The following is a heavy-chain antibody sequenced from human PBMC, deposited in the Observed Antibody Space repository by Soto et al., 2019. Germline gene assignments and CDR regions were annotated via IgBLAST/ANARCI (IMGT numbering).Heavy chain of an antibody. V-gene: IGHV1-18*01. D-gene: IGHD3-10*01. CDR2: ISAYNGNT. J-gene: IGHJ5*02. Sequence: QVQLVQSGAEVKKPGASVKVSCKASGYTFTNYGISWVRQAPGQGLEWMGWISAYNGNTNHAQKLQGRVTMTTDTFTHTDXMELRSLRSDDTAVYYCARGVGSGSYYNQYNWFDPWGQGTLVTVSS. CDR3: ARGVGSGSYYNQYNWFDP. CDR1: GYTFTNYG.